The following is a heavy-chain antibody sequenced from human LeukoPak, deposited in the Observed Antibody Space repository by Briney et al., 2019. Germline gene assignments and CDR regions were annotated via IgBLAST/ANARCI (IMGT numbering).Heavy chain of an antibody. J-gene: IGHJ4*02. D-gene: IGHD1/OR15-1a*01. CDR1: GFTFSSYS. CDR3: ARDKQILGPHFDY. Sequence: GGSLRLSCAASGFTFSSYSMNWVREAPGKGLEWVSSISSSSSYIYYADSVKGRFTISRDNAKNSLYLQMNSPRAEDTAVYYCARDKQILGPHFDYWGQGTLVTVSS. CDR2: ISSSSSYI. V-gene: IGHV3-21*01.